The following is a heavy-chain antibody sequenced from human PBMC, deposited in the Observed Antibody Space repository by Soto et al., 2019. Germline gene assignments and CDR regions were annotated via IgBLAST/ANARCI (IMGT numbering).Heavy chain of an antibody. Sequence: RASVKVSCKASGGTFSSYPITWVRQAPGQGLEWLGGIFPIFGTTNYAQRFEDRVTITADELTSTASLYLQMNSLRAEDTALYYCAKDFGYSSRWLDHWGQGTLVTVSS. D-gene: IGHD6-13*01. J-gene: IGHJ4*02. CDR2: IFPIFGTT. V-gene: IGHV1-69*13. CDR1: GGTFSSYP. CDR3: AKDFGYSSRWLDH.